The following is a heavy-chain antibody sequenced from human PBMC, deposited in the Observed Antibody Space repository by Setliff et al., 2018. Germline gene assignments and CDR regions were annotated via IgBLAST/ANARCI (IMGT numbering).Heavy chain of an antibody. V-gene: IGHV3-48*03. CDR2: INSGGTKI. CDR3: AKLVRGYVEALDN. Sequence: GGSLRLSCAASGFIFRSYEMNWVRQTPGKGLEWVSYINSGGTKIYYVDSVKGRFTISRDNAKNSLYLEMNSLRAEDTAVYYCAKLVRGYVEALDNWGQGTLVTVSS. CDR1: GFIFRSYE. D-gene: IGHD5-18*01. J-gene: IGHJ4*02.